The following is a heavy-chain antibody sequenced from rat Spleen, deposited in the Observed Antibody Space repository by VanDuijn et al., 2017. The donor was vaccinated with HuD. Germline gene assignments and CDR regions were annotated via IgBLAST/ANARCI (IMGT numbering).Heavy chain of an antibody. CDR2: ISYEGSST. D-gene: IGHD3-1*01. V-gene: IGHV5-22*01. J-gene: IGHJ4*01. CDR1: GFTFSDYY. CDR3: ARPKSHYYVMDA. Sequence: EVQLVESDGGLVQPGRSLKLSCAASGFTFSDYYMAWVRQAPKKGLEWVASISYEGSSTYYGDSVKGRFTISRDNANSTLYLRMNGLRSEDTATYYCARPKSHYYVMDAWGQGASVTVSS.